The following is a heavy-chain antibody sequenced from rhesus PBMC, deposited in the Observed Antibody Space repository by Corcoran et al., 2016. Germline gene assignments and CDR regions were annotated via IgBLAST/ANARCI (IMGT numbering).Heavy chain of an antibody. CDR2: ISGSGGRT. CDR1: GGSLSSNY. Sequence: QLQLQESGPGLVKPSETLSLTCAVSGGSLSSNYWSWIRQPPGKGLEWIGRISGSGGRTDYNPSLKGRVTISTDTSKNQFSLKLTSVTAADTAVYYCAGRGYYSYGAFDFWGQGLRVTVSS. J-gene: IGHJ3*01. CDR3: AGRGYYSYGAFDF. D-gene: IGHD3-16*01. V-gene: IGHV4-173*01.